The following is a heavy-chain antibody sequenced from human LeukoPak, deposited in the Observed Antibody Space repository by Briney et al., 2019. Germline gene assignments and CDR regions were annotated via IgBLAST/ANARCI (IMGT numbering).Heavy chain of an antibody. D-gene: IGHD6-6*01. CDR2: ISATGGEI. Sequence: AGGSLRLSCAASGFTFSRYVMNWVRQVPGRRPDWVSSISATGGEIFYADSVKGRFTISRDNSNNMVYLQMDSLRTDDTALYYCVRRDIYITSSWGAFDIWGQGTLVTVSS. V-gene: IGHV3-23*01. CDR3: VRRDIYITSSWGAFDI. CDR1: GFTFSRYV. J-gene: IGHJ3*02.